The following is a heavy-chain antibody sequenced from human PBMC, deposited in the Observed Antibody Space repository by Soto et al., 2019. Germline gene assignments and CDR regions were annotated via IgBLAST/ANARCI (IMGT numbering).Heavy chain of an antibody. CDR1: GFTVSSNY. CDR2: IYSGGST. J-gene: IGHJ6*03. Sequence: GGSLRLSCAASGFTVSSNYMSWVRQAPGKGLEWGSVIYSGGSTYYADSVKGRFTISRDNSKNTLYLQMNSLRAEDTAVYYCAREGKSYYYYYYMDVWGKGTTVTVSS. CDR3: AREGKSYYYYYYMDV. D-gene: IGHD3-10*01. V-gene: IGHV3-66*01.